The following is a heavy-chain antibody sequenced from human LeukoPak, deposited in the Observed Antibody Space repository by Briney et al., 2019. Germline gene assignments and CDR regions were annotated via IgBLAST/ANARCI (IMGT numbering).Heavy chain of an antibody. J-gene: IGHJ5*02. Sequence: SQTLSLTCTVSGGSISSGDYYWSWIRQPPGKGLEWIGYIYYSGSTYYHPSLKSRVTISVDTSKNQFSLKLSSVTAADTAIYFCARLPTGYPNWFDPWGQGTLVTVSS. V-gene: IGHV4-30-4*08. CDR2: IYYSGST. CDR3: ARLPTGYPNWFDP. D-gene: IGHD2-8*02. CDR1: GGSISSGDYY.